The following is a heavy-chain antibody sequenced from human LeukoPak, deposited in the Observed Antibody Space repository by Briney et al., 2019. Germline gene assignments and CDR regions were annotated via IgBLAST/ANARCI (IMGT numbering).Heavy chain of an antibody. CDR2: IYYSGST. J-gene: IGHJ4*02. CDR1: GGSISSGSYY. V-gene: IGHV4-39*07. CDR3: ARDRQNDSSGFDY. D-gene: IGHD3-22*01. Sequence: SETLSLTCTVSGGSISSGSYYWSWIRQPAGKGLEWIGSIYYSGSTYYNPSLKSRVTISVDTSKNQFSLKLSSVTAADTAVYYCARDRQNDSSGFDYWGQGTLVTVSS.